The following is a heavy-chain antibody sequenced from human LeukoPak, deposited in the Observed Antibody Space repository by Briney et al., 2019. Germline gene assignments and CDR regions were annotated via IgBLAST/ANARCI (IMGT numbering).Heavy chain of an antibody. CDR2: ISASSSTI. V-gene: IGHV3-48*04. Sequence: PGGSLRLSCAVSGFTFNTYSMNWVRQAPGKGLEWVSYISASSSTIYYADAVKGRFTISRDNSKNSLYLQMNSLRGEDTAVYYCARVYIVGSYPGVDVWGQGTTVTVSS. J-gene: IGHJ6*02. D-gene: IGHD1-26*01. CDR3: ARVYIVGSYPGVDV. CDR1: GFTFNTYS.